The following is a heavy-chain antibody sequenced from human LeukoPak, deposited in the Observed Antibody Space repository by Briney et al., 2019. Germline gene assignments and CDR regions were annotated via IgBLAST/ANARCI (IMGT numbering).Heavy chain of an antibody. CDR1: GFTFSSYS. J-gene: IGHJ6*03. CDR3: ARDLWHIARYGHYMDV. V-gene: IGHV3-21*01. CDR2: ISSSSSYI. Sequence: GGSLRLSCAASGFTFSSYSMNWVRQAPGTGQEWVSFISSSSSYIYYADSVKGRFTIASDNDKNLLYLQMNSLRAEDTAVYYCARDLWHIARYGHYMDVWGKGTTVTISS. D-gene: IGHD3-9*01.